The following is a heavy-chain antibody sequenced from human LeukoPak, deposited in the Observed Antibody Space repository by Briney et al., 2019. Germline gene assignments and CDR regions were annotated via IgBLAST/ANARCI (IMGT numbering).Heavy chain of an antibody. CDR1: GGSISSSDW. CDR3: ARGEQELVYFDY. CDR2: IYHGGTT. Sequence: PSETLSLTCAVSGGSISSSDWWSRVRQPPGKGLEWLGEIYHGGTTNYNPSLKSRVTISVDKSKNQFSLKLSSVTAADTAVYYCARGEQELVYFDYWGQGTLVTVSS. V-gene: IGHV4-4*02. D-gene: IGHD6-13*01. J-gene: IGHJ4*02.